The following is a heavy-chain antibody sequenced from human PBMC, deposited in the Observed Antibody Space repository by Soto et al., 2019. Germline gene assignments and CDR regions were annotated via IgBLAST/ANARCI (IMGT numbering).Heavy chain of an antibody. J-gene: IGHJ6*03. D-gene: IGHD3-10*01. CDR1: SGSISSSNW. Sequence: SETLSLTCAVSSGSISSSNWWSWVRQPPGKGLEWIGEIYHNGSTNYNPSLKSRVTISVDKSKNQFSLKLSSVTAADTAVYYCARAESGVNYYYYYYMDVWGKGTTVTVSS. CDR3: ARAESGVNYYYYYYMDV. CDR2: IYHNGST. V-gene: IGHV4-4*02.